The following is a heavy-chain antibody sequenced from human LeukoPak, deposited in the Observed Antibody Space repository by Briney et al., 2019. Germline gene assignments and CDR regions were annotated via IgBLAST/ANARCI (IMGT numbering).Heavy chain of an antibody. CDR2: ISSSSSTI. CDR1: GFTFSSYS. J-gene: IGHJ5*02. V-gene: IGHV3-48*04. CDR3: AREVTGTLLS. D-gene: IGHD1/OR15-1a*01. Sequence: GGSLRLSCAASGFTFSSYSMNWVRQPPGRGLEWVSYISSSSSTIYYADSVKGRFTISRDNAKNSLYLQMNSLRAEDTAVYYCAREVTGTLLSWGQGTLVTVSS.